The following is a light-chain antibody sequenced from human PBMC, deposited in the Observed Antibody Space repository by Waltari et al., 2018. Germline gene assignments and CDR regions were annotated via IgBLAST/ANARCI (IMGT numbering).Light chain of an antibody. CDR3: QQSYNNPYT. Sequence: DIQMTQSPSSLSASVGDRVTITCRASQSISSYLNWYQQKPGKAPKRLIYAASSLQSGVPSRFSGSGSGTDFTLTISSLQPEDFATYYCQQSYNNPYTFGQGTKLEIK. CDR2: AAS. J-gene: IGKJ2*01. V-gene: IGKV1-39*01. CDR1: QSISSY.